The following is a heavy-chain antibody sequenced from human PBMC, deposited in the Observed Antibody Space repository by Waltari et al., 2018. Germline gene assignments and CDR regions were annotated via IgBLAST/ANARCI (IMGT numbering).Heavy chain of an antibody. D-gene: IGHD3-22*01. CDR3: ARGSTEDYYDSSGYLDY. Sequence: QVQLVQSGAEVKKPGSSVKVSCKASGGTFSSYAISWVRQAPGQGLEWMGGIIPIVGTANYEQKFQGRVTITADESTSTAYMELSSLRSEDTAVYYCARGSTEDYYDSSGYLDYWGQGTLVTVSS. CDR1: GGTFSSYA. CDR2: IIPIVGTA. V-gene: IGHV1-69*01. J-gene: IGHJ4*02.